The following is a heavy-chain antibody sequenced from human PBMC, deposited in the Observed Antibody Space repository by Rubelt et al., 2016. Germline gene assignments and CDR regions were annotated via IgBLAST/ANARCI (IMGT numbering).Heavy chain of an antibody. CDR3: ARDVGGNSVLYHFDY. Sequence: QVQLVQSGAEVKKPGASVKVSCKASGYTFTSYGISWVRQAPGQGLEWMGWISAYNGNTNYAQKLQGRGTMTTDPSTGTAYMELRSLRSDDTAVYYCARDVGGNSVLYHFDYWGQGTLVTVSS. D-gene: IGHD4-23*01. CDR1: GYTFTSYG. J-gene: IGHJ4*02. CDR2: ISAYNGNT. V-gene: IGHV1-18*01.